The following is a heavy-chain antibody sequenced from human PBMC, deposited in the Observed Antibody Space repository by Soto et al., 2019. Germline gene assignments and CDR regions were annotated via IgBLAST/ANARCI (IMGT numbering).Heavy chain of an antibody. J-gene: IGHJ4*02. CDR3: ARSVPGYFGPEDSDQ. V-gene: IGHV4-31*03. Sequence: QVHLQESGPRLVKPSQTLSLTCTVSGDSISNGGYYWSWFRQHPGKGLEWIGYIFSRGGTYYNPSLESRVTISLDTSKTHFSLKLTSVTAADTAVYYCARSVPGYFGPEDSDQWGQGTLVSVSS. D-gene: IGHD3-22*01. CDR1: GDSISNGGYY. CDR2: IFSRGGT.